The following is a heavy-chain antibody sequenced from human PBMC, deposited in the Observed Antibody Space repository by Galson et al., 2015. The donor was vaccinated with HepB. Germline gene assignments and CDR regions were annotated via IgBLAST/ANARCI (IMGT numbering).Heavy chain of an antibody. Sequence: SLRLSCAASGFTFSTYSMNWVRQAPGKGLEWVSSISTSNSYIYHADSVEGRFTISRDYAKNSLYLQMSSLRAEDTAVYYCASEPTKSNEGYWGQGTLVSVSS. CDR2: ISTSNSYI. CDR3: ASEPTKSNEGY. CDR1: GFTFSTYS. V-gene: IGHV3-21*04. J-gene: IGHJ4*02. D-gene: IGHD1-1*01.